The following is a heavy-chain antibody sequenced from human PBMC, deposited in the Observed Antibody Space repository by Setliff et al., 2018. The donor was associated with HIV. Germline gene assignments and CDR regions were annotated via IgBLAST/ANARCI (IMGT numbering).Heavy chain of an antibody. CDR2: IHTSGP. D-gene: IGHD2-2*01. V-gene: IGHV4-61*02. Sequence: SETLSLTCTVSGDSISSGSNYWSWIRQPAGKGLEWIGRIHTSGPRYNPSLENRVTISVDTSKSQFFLMLSSVTAADTAVYYCARASSDIPGVDSNYFDDWGQGTLVTVSS. J-gene: IGHJ4*02. CDR3: ARASSDIPGVDSNYFDD. CDR1: GDSISSGSNY.